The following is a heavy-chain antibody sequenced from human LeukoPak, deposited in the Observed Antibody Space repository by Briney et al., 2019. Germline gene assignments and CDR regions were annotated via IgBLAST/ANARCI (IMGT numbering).Heavy chain of an antibody. J-gene: IGHJ3*02. Sequence: SETLPLTCAVYGGSFSGYYWSWIRQPPGKGLEWIGEINHSGSTNYNPSLKSRVTISVDTSKNQFSLKLSSVTAADTAVYYCARGRFLEWLSHAFDIWGQGTMVTVSS. CDR2: INHSGST. D-gene: IGHD3-3*01. CDR3: ARGRFLEWLSHAFDI. CDR1: GGSFSGYY. V-gene: IGHV4-34*01.